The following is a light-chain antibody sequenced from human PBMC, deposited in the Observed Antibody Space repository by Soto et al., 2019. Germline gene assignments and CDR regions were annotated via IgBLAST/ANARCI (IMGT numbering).Light chain of an antibody. CDR1: QSVSSN. V-gene: IGKV3-15*01. CDR3: QQYNNWPPWT. J-gene: IGKJ1*01. Sequence: IVFTQSPGTLSLSPLEISTLSCRASQSVSSNLAWYQQKPGQAPRLLIFGTSIRATGIPARFSGSGSGTEFTLTISSLQSGDFAVYYCQQYNNWPPWTFGQGTKVDIK. CDR2: GTS.